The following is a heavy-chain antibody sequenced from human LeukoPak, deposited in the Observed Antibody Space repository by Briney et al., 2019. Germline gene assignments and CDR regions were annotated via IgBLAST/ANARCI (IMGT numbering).Heavy chain of an antibody. CDR3: AREDYGGNWFDY. J-gene: IGHJ4*02. D-gene: IGHD4-23*01. CDR1: GFTFSSYA. V-gene: IGHV3-30-3*01. Sequence: GGSLRLSCAASGFTFSSYAMHWVRQAPGKGPEWVAVISYDGSNKYYADSVKGRFTISRDNSKNTLYLQMNSLRAEDTAVYYCAREDYGGNWFDYWGQGTLVTVSS. CDR2: ISYDGSNK.